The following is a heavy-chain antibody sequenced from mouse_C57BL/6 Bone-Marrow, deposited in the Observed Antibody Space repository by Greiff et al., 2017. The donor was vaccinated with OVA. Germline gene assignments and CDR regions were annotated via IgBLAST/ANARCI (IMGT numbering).Heavy chain of an antibody. CDR1: GYTFTDYY. CDR3: ARRNDDLYYFDY. J-gene: IGHJ2*01. Sequence: VQLVESGAELVRPGASVKLSCKASGYTFTDYYINWVKQRPGQGLEWIARIYPGSGYTYYNEKFKGKATLTAEQSSSTAYMQLSSLTSEDSAVYLCARRNDDLYYFDYWGQGTTLTVSS. V-gene: IGHV1-76*01. D-gene: IGHD2-3*01. CDR2: IYPGSGYT.